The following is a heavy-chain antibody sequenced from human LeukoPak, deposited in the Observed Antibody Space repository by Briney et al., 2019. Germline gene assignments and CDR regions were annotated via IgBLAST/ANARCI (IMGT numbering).Heavy chain of an antibody. CDR2: ISAYNGNT. Sequence: ASVKVSCKASGYTFTSFGISWMRQAPGQGLEWMGWISAYNGNTNHAQKLQGRVTITRDTSASTAYMELSRLRSEDTAMYYCAMRKPYDSSGPFDYWGQGTLVTVSS. CDR3: AMRKPYDSSGPFDY. D-gene: IGHD3-22*01. J-gene: IGHJ4*02. V-gene: IGHV1-18*01. CDR1: GYTFTSFG.